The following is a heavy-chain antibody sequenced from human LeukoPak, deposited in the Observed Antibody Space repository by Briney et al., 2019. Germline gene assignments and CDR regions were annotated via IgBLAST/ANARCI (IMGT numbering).Heavy chain of an antibody. CDR2: IYPGDSDT. CDR1: GYSFTSYW. CDR3: ARSGGGYCSGGSCYSGDNWFDP. Sequence: GESLKISCKGSGYSFTSYWIGWVRQMPGKGLEWMGIIYPGDSDTRYSPSFQGQVTISADKSISTAYLLWSSLKASDTAMYYCARSGGGYCSGGSCYSGDNWFDPWGRGTLVTVSS. J-gene: IGHJ5*02. D-gene: IGHD2-15*01. V-gene: IGHV5-51*01.